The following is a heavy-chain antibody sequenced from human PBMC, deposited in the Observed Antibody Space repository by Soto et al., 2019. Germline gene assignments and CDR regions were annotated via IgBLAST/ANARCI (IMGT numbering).Heavy chain of an antibody. Sequence: QVQLRESGSGLVKPSQTLSLTCSVSGASVTRDGNCWTWIRQPPGKGLESVASIYHGGSTFYNPSLGSRVTISLDRSKNKFSLKVTSVNAAATAVYYCASEVDGYSQFDDWGQGTLVTVSS. CDR3: ASEVDGYSQFDD. V-gene: IGHV4-30-2*01. J-gene: IGHJ4*02. CDR1: GASVTRDGNC. CDR2: IYHGGST. D-gene: IGHD4-4*01.